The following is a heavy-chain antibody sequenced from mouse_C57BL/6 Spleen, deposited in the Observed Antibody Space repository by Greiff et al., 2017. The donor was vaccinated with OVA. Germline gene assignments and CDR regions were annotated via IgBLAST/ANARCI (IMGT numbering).Heavy chain of an antibody. CDR2: IDPSDSYT. Sequence: QVQLQQPGVELVRPGTSVKLSCKASGYTFTSYWMHWVKQRPGQGLEWIGVIDPSDSYTNYNQKFKGKATLTVDTSSSPAYMQLSSLTSEDSAVYYCASLDYDRYFDDWGQGTTLTVSS. CDR3: ASLDYDRYFDD. D-gene: IGHD2-4*01. V-gene: IGHV1-59*01. CDR1: GYTFTSYW. J-gene: IGHJ2*01.